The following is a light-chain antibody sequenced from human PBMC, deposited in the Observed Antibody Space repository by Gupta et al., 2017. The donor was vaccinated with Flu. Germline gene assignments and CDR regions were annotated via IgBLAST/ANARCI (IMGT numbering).Light chain of an antibody. CDR3: QQDNNWPRT. CDR2: GAS. Sequence: PVTLSVSPGERATLSCRASQSGSSNLAWHQQKPGQAPRLLIYGASARATGIPARFSGSGSGTEFTLTISSLQSEDFAVYYCQQDNNWPRTFGQGTKVEIK. J-gene: IGKJ1*01. CDR1: QSGSSN. V-gene: IGKV3-15*01.